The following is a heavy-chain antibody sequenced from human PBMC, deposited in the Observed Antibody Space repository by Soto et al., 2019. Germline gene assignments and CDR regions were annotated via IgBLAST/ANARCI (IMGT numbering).Heavy chain of an antibody. D-gene: IGHD1-26*01. V-gene: IGHV4-61*01. Sequence: SETLSLTCTVSGSSVSSGSYYWSWIRHPPGKGLEWIGYIYYSGSTNYNPSLKSRVTISVDTSKNQFSLKLSSVTAADTAVYYCARHVRGSAYYYYGMDVWGQGTTVTVSS. CDR1: GSSVSSGSYY. CDR3: ARHVRGSAYYYYGMDV. J-gene: IGHJ6*01. CDR2: IYYSGST.